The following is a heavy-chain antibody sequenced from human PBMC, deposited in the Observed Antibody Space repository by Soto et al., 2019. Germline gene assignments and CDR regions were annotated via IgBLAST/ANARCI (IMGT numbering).Heavy chain of an antibody. CDR1: GYTFTSYY. D-gene: IGHD6-13*01. CDR2: INPFRGST. CDR3: ARGPSRSVGQH. J-gene: IGHJ1*01. V-gene: IGHV1-46*01. Sequence: QVQLVQSGAEVKKPGASVKVSCKASGYTFTSYYIHWVRQAPGQGLERMGLINPFRGSTNFAQKFQGRVTVTRDMSTSTVYMEVSSLRSEDTAVYYCARGPSRSVGQHCGQGSQVTVSS.